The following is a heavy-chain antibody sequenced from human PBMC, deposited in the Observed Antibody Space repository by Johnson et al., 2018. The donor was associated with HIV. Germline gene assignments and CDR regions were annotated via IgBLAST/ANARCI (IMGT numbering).Heavy chain of an antibody. V-gene: IGHV3-66*02. J-gene: IGHJ3*01. D-gene: IGHD5-18*01. CDR1: GITVSSNY. CDR2: IFTVGDV. Sequence: VQLVESGGGLAQPGGSLRLSCAASGITVSSNYMSWVRQAPGKGLEWVSVIFTVGDVYYADSVKGRFTISRDNSKNFLYLQMHSLRPEDTAVYYCARDGRDLVTRGSFDVWGQGTVVTVSS. CDR3: ARDGRDLVTRGSFDV.